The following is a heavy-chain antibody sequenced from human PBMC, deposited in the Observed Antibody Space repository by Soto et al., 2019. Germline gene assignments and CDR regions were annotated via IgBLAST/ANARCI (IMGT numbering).Heavy chain of an antibody. J-gene: IGHJ4*01. CDR2: IIPIFGTA. CDR1: GGTFSSYA. V-gene: IGHV1-69*06. Sequence: SVKVSCKASGGTFSSYAISWVRQAPGQGLEWMGGIIPIFGTANYAQKFQGRVTITADKSTSTAYMELSSLRSEDTAVYYCAKRAYCSGGSCFQPGFDYWGHGTLVTVSS. D-gene: IGHD2-15*01. CDR3: AKRAYCSGGSCFQPGFDY.